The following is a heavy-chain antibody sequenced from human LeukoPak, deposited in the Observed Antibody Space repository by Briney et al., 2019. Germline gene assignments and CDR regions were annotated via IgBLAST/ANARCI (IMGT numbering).Heavy chain of an antibody. CDR2: ISWNSGSI. Sequence: GGSLRLSCAASGFTFDDYAMHWVRQAPGKGLEWVSGISWNSGSIGYADSVKGRFTISRDNAKNSLYLQMNSLRAEDTALYYCAKDLDDGSTSCYDYWGQGTLVTVSS. CDR3: AKDLDDGSTSCYDY. V-gene: IGHV3-9*01. D-gene: IGHD2-2*01. CDR1: GFTFDDYA. J-gene: IGHJ4*02.